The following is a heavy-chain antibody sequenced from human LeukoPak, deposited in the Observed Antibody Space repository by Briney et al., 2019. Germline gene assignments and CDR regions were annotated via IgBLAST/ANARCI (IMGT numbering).Heavy chain of an antibody. Sequence: GGSLRLSCAASGFTFSSYAMHWIRQAPGKGLEYVSAISKNGDSTFHAISVKGRFTISRDNSKNTLYLQMGSLRPEDMAVYYCARMDHSDQFFQHWGQGALVTVSS. CDR2: ISKNGDST. D-gene: IGHD4-17*01. CDR3: ARMDHSDQFFQH. CDR1: GFTFSSYA. J-gene: IGHJ1*01. V-gene: IGHV3-64*01.